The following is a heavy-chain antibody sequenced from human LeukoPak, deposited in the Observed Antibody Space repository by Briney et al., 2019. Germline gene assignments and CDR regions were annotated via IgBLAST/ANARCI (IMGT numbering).Heavy chain of an antibody. V-gene: IGHV1-18*01. J-gene: IGHJ4*02. CDR1: GNTFTSYG. CDR2: ISAYNGNT. D-gene: IGHD1-26*01. Sequence: ASVKVSCKASGNTFTSYGISWVRQAPGQGLEWMGWISAYNGNTNYAQKLQGRVTMTTDTSTSTAYMELRSLRSDDTAVYYCARDRVPYSGSYHGFWGQGTLVTVSS. CDR3: ARDRVPYSGSYHGF.